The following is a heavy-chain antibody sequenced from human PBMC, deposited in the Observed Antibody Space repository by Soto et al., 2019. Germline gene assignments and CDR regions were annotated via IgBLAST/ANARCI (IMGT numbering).Heavy chain of an antibody. CDR3: ARDSVRGYYDSSGYFTALDY. V-gene: IGHV3-7*01. Sequence: GGSLRLSCAASGFTFSSYWMSWVRQAPGKGLEWVANIKEDGSEKYYVDSVKGRFTISRDNAKNSLYLQMNSLRAEDTAVYYCARDSVRGYYDSSGYFTALDYWGQGTL. J-gene: IGHJ4*02. CDR1: GFTFSSYW. CDR2: IKEDGSEK. D-gene: IGHD3-22*01.